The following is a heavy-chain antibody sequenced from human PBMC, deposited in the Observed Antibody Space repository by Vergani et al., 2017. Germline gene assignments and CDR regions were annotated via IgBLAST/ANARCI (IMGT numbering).Heavy chain of an antibody. D-gene: IGHD2-2*02. J-gene: IGHJ4*02. Sequence: QVQLQESGPGLVKPPGTLSLTCAVSGDSLRSNNCWTWVRQPPGKGLVWIGEIFHTEDTKYSPSLKSRVTVSVDEARNLFSLRLNSVTAADTAVYYCATIGYRRWGYYFDYWGQGMLVTVSS. V-gene: IGHV4-4*03. CDR1: GDSLRSNNC. CDR3: ATIGYRRWGYYFDY. CDR2: IFHTEDT.